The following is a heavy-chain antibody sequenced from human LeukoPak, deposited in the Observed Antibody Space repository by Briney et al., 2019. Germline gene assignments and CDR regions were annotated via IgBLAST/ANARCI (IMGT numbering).Heavy chain of an antibody. Sequence: SQTLSLTCTVSGGSISSGGYYWSWICQHPGKGLEWIGYIYYSGSTYYNPSLKSRVTISVDTSKNQFSLKLSSVTAADTAVYYCARAPVYYDILTGYRQYWFDPWGQGTLVTVSS. J-gene: IGHJ5*02. CDR3: ARAPVYYDILTGYRQYWFDP. V-gene: IGHV4-31*03. D-gene: IGHD3-9*01. CDR1: GGSISSGGYY. CDR2: IYYSGST.